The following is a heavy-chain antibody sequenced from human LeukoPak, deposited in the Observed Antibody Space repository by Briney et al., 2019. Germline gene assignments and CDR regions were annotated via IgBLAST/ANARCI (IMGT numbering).Heavy chain of an antibody. V-gene: IGHV4-59*01. CDR3: ARERAVTTYYYFDY. CDR2: IYYSGNT. CDR1: GGSINNYY. D-gene: IGHD4-17*01. J-gene: IGHJ4*02. Sequence: SETLSLTCTVSGGSINNYYWSWIRQPPGKGLEWIGYIYYSGNTNYNPSLKSRVTISVDTSRNHFSLRLSSVTAADTAVYYCARERAVTTYYYFDYWGQGTLVTVSS.